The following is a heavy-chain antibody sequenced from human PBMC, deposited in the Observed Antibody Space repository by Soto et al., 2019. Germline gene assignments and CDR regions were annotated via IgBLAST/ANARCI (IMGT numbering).Heavy chain of an antibody. V-gene: IGHV3-23*01. D-gene: IGHD3-3*01. CDR2: ISGSGSSR. CDR1: GFTFSTYA. J-gene: IGHJ6*02. CDR3: ARVSETYYDFWSGYSSRYGMDV. Sequence: EVQLLESGGDLVQPGGSLRLSCAASGFTFSTYAMSWVRQAPGKGLEWVSAISGSGSSRYYADSAKSRFTISRDNSKNTLYLQMNSLRAEDTAVYYCARVSETYYDFWSGYSSRYGMDVWGQGTTVTVSS.